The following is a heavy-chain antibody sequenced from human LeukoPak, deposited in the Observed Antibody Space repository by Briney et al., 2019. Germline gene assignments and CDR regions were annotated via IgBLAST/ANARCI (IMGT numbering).Heavy chain of an antibody. V-gene: IGHV3-23*01. CDR2: ISGGGGST. D-gene: IGHD3-22*01. J-gene: IGHJ3*02. CDR1: RFTFSNYA. CDR3: AKPYYYDSSGYYINDAFDI. Sequence: GGSLRLSCAASRFTFSNYAMSWVRQAPGKGLEWVSGISGGGGSTYYADSVKGRFTISRDNSKNTLYLQMNSLRAEDTAVYYCAKPYYYDSSGYYINDAFDIWGQGTMVTVSS.